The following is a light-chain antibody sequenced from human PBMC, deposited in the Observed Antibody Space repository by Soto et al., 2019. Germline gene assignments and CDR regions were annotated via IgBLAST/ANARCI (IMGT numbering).Light chain of an antibody. Sequence: EIVLPQSPGTLCLSPGERATLSCRASQSVPSDWLAWYRHKPGQAPRLLIYGASSRATGVPDRVSGSGSGTDFTLNINRLEPEDFAVYYCQQYGNFPYTFGQGTKLEIK. CDR2: GAS. CDR3: QQYGNFPYT. V-gene: IGKV3-20*01. CDR1: QSVPSDW. J-gene: IGKJ2*01.